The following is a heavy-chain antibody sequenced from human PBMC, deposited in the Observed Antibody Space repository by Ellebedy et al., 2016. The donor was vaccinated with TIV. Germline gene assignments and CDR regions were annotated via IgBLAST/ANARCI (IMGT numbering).Heavy chain of an antibody. V-gene: IGHV3-21*01. CDR2: ISSSSSYI. D-gene: IGHD1-1*01. Sequence: GESLKISXAASGFTFSSYSMNWVRQAPGKGLEWVSSISSSSSYIYYADSVKGRFTISRDNSKNTLYLQMNSLRAEDTAVYYCARDLKAATGPDNWINAFDIWGQGTMVTVSS. CDR3: ARDLKAATGPDNWINAFDI. CDR1: GFTFSSYS. J-gene: IGHJ3*02.